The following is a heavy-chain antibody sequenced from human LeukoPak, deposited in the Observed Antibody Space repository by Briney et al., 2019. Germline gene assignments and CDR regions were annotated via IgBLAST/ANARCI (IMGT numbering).Heavy chain of an antibody. Sequence: SETLYLTCTVSGGSISSSSYYWGWIRQPPGKGLEWIGSIYYSGSTYYNPSLKSRVTISVDTSKNQFSLKLSSVTAADTAVYYCARGRITGTTWFDPWGQGTLVTVSS. V-gene: IGHV4-39*07. J-gene: IGHJ5*02. CDR3: ARGRITGTTWFDP. CDR2: IYYSGST. CDR1: GGSISSSSYY. D-gene: IGHD1-7*01.